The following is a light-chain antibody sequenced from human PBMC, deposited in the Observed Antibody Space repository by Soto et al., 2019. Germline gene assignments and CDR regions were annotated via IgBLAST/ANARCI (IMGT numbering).Light chain of an antibody. Sequence: DIQMTQSPSTLSAYVGDRVTITGRASQSISASLAWYQQKLGKAPKLLIYKASILESGVPSRFSGSGSGTEFTLTINSLQPDDFATYFCQHYDTYSYNFGQGTKLEIK. V-gene: IGKV1-5*03. J-gene: IGKJ2*01. CDR3: QHYDTYSYN. CDR1: QSISAS. CDR2: KAS.